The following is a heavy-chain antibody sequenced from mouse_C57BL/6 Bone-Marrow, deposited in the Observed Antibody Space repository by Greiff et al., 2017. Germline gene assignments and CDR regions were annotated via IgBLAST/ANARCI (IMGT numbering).Heavy chain of an antibody. CDR2: IYPGSGST. CDR3: ARDYYYGSRGNYFDY. D-gene: IGHD1-1*01. CDR1: GYTFTSYW. Sequence: QVQLQQPGAELVKPGASVKMSCKASGYTFTSYWITWVKQRPGQGLEWIGDIYPGSGSTNYNEKFKSKATLTVDTSSSTAYMQLSSLTSEDSAVYYWARDYYYGSRGNYFDYWGQGTTLTVSS. J-gene: IGHJ2*01. V-gene: IGHV1-55*01.